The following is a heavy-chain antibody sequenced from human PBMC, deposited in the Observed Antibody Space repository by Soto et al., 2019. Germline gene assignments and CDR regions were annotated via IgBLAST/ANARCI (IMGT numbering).Heavy chain of an antibody. J-gene: IGHJ6*02. D-gene: IGHD6-6*01. CDR2: ISYDGSNK. Sequence: GGSLRLSCAASGFTFSSLAMHWVRQAPGKGLEWVAVISYDGSNKYYADSVKGRFTISRDNSKNTLYLQMNSLRAEDTAVYYCARERIAARPSGYYYYGMDVWGQGTTVTVSS. CDR3: ARERIAARPSGYYYYGMDV. CDR1: GFTFSSLA. V-gene: IGHV3-30-3*01.